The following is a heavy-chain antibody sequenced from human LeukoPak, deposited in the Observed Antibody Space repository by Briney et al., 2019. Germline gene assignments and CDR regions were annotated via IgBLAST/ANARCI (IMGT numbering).Heavy chain of an antibody. Sequence: GGSLRLSCAASGFTFSSYSMNWVRQAPGKGLEWVSYISSSSSTIYYADSVRGRFTISRDNAKNSLYLQMNSLRDEDTAVYYCARSDTSRWHGRAGYFDYWGQGTLVTVSS. CDR3: ARSDTSRWHGRAGYFDY. V-gene: IGHV3-48*02. CDR1: GFTFSSYS. CDR2: ISSSSSTI. D-gene: IGHD5-24*01. J-gene: IGHJ4*02.